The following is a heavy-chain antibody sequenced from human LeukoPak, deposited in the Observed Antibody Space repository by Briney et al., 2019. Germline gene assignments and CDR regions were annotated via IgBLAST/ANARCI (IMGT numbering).Heavy chain of an antibody. CDR3: ARVGLTRGEAFDI. V-gene: IGHV1-2*02. CDR1: GYTFTDYN. J-gene: IGHJ3*02. D-gene: IGHD3-16*01. CDR2: IDPNSGAT. Sequence: ASVKVSCKASGYTFTDYNIHCVRQAPGQGLEWMGWIDPNSGATKYAQKFQGGATMTRDTSITTAYMELSSLRYDDTATYYCARVGLTRGEAFDIWGQGTMVTVSS.